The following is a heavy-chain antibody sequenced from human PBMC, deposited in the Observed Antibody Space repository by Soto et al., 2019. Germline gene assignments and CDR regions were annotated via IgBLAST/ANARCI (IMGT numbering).Heavy chain of an antibody. CDR3: ARERGVVVPAVIRCMTTVTPVYPDY. CDR2: IKQDGSEK. V-gene: IGHV3-7*01. CDR1: EFTFSSYW. Sequence: GGSLRLSCAASEFTFSSYWMSWVRQAPGKGLEWVANIKQDGSEKYYVDSVKGRFTISRDNAKNSLYLQMNSLRAEDTAVYYCARERGVVVPAVIRCMTTVTPVYPDYWGQGTLVTVSS. D-gene: IGHD2-2*02. J-gene: IGHJ4*02.